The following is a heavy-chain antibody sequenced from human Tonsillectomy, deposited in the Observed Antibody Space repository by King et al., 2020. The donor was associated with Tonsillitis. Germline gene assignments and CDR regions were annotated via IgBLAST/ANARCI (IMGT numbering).Heavy chain of an antibody. J-gene: IGHJ4*02. CDR1: GFTFSSYG. CDR3: ARDRDDYIFDY. Sequence: VQLVESGGGVVQPGRSLRLSCAASGFTFSSYGMHWVRQAPGKGLEWVAVISYDGSNKYYVHSVKGRFTISRDNSKNRLYLQMNSLRAEDTSVYYCARDRDDYIFDYWGQGTLVTVSS. D-gene: IGHD4/OR15-4a*01. CDR2: ISYDGSNK. V-gene: IGHV3-33*05.